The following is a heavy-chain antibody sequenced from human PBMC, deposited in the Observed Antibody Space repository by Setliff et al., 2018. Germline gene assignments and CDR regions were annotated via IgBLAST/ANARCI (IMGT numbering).Heavy chain of an antibody. CDR1: GYTFAKYG. Sequence: VKVSCKAFGYTFAKYGTSWVRQAPGQGLEWMGWISGYNGYTVYAQKLQGRVTLTTDTSKGTAYMEVRSLRSDDTAQYYCVRDRAAIVVGPPTAAFDIWGQGTMVTVSS. D-gene: IGHD2-2*01. CDR2: ISGYNGYT. J-gene: IGHJ3*02. V-gene: IGHV1-18*01. CDR3: VRDRAAIVVGPPTAAFDI.